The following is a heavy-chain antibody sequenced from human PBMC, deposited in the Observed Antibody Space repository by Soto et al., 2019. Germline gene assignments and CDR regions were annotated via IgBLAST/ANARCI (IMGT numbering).Heavy chain of an antibody. CDR2: ISGSGGST. J-gene: IGHJ4*02. Sequence: GGSLRLSCAASGFTFSSYAMSWVRQAPGKGLEWVSAISGSGGSTYYADSVKGRFTISRDNSKNTLYLQMNSLRAEDTAMYYWAKDLRDLGFFDYWGLGTLVTVSS. D-gene: IGHD3-16*01. V-gene: IGHV3-23*01. CDR3: AKDLRDLGFFDY. CDR1: GFTFSSYA.